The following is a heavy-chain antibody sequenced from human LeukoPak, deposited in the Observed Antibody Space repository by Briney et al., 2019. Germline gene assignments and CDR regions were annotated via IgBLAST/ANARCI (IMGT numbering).Heavy chain of an antibody. CDR3: ARRRQNYAVDV. CDR2: VFYSGRT. CDR1: GGSISSTSYY. J-gene: IGHJ6*02. V-gene: IGHV4-39*01. Sequence: SETLSLTCTVSGGSISSTSYYWGWIRQPPGKGLAWIGTVFYSGRTYYNPSLKSRVTISLDTSKNQFSLGLSSVTAADTAVYFCARRRQNYAVDVWGQGTTVTVSS.